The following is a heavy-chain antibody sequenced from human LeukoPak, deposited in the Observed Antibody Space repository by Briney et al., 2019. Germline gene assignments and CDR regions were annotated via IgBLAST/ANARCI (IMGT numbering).Heavy chain of an antibody. V-gene: IGHV1-69*04. J-gene: IGHJ4*02. CDR2: IIPILGIA. Sequence: GSSVKVSCKASGGTFSSYAISWVRQAPGQGLEWVGRIIPILGIANYAQKFQGRVTITADKSTSTAYMELSSLRSEDTAVYYCAREGVDGYNFYWGQGTLVTVSS. CDR1: GGTFSSYA. D-gene: IGHD5-24*01. CDR3: AREGVDGYNFY.